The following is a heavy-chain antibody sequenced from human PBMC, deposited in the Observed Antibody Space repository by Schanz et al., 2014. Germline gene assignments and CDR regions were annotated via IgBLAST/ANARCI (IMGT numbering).Heavy chain of an antibody. CDR2: ISYDGSSK. Sequence: QAQLVESGGGVVQPGESLRLSCAVSGFSFSSYSMSWVRQAPGKGLEWVALISYDGSSKNHADSVQGRFTISRDNSKNALYLQMNNLRAEDTAVYYCARDRVGASSYFDYWGQGTLVTVSS. V-gene: IGHV3-33*08. D-gene: IGHD1-26*01. CDR3: ARDRVGASSYFDY. J-gene: IGHJ4*02. CDR1: GFSFSSYS.